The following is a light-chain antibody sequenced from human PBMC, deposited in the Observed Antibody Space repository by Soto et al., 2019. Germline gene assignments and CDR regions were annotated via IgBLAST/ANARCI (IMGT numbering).Light chain of an antibody. CDR2: DVS. CDR1: SSDIGSYNR. V-gene: IGLV2-18*02. CDR3: SSYTGSINSVV. Sequence: QSALTQPPSVSGSPGQSVTISCTGTSSDIGSYNRVSWYQQPPGTAPKLMIYDVSYRPSGVPDRFSGSKSGNTASLTISGLQSEDEADYYCSSYTGSINSVVFGGGTQLTVL. J-gene: IGLJ2*01.